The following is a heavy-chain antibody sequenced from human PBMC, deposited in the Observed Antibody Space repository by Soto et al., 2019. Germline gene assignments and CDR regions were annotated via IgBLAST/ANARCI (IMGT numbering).Heavy chain of an antibody. CDR1: GYTFTNYA. V-gene: IGHV1-3*01. Sequence: ASVKVSCKASGYTFTNYAMHWVRQAPGQRLEWMGWINAGNGNTKYSQKFQGRVTISRDTSASTAYTELSSLRSEDTAVYYCATGGLYYYYGMDVWGQGTTVTVSS. CDR3: ATGGLYYYYGMDV. CDR2: INAGNGNT. D-gene: IGHD3-10*01. J-gene: IGHJ6*02.